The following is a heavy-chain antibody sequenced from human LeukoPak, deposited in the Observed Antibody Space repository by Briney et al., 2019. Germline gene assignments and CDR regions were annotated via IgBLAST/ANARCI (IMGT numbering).Heavy chain of an antibody. Sequence: GGSLRLSCAASGFTFSTYAMNWVRQAPGKGLEWVSAVSGDGGRTYYADSVKGRFTISRDNSKNTLYLQMNSLRAEDTAVYYCAKAWDSSVWGPQYFYHWGQGTLVTVSS. D-gene: IGHD6-19*01. CDR1: GFTFSTYA. V-gene: IGHV3-23*01. CDR2: VSGDGGRT. CDR3: AKAWDSSVWGPQYFYH. J-gene: IGHJ1*01.